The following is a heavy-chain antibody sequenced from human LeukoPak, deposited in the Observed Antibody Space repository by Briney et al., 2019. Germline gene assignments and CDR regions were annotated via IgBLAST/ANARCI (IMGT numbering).Heavy chain of an antibody. J-gene: IGHJ4*02. Sequence: GGSLRLSCAASGFTFSSYGLHWVRQAPGKGLEWLAVISYEGSNTYYADSVKGRFTISRDNSKDTLYLQTNSLRAEDAAVYYCAKAHCSGGSCYYILDYFDYWGQGTLVTVSS. CDR1: GFTFSSYG. CDR2: ISYEGSNT. D-gene: IGHD2-15*01. CDR3: AKAHCSGGSCYYILDYFDY. V-gene: IGHV3-30*18.